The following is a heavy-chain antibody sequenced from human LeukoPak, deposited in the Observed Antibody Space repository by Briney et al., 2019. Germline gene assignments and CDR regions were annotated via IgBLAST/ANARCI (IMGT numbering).Heavy chain of an antibody. Sequence: SETLSLTCSVSGGSISGDHWSWIRQPPGKGLEWIGYMSPSGSTNYNPSLKSRGTIFRDTSKNLFFLKLSAVTAADTAVYYCARDRSINAFDIWGQGTVVTISA. J-gene: IGHJ3*02. CDR3: ARDRSINAFDI. D-gene: IGHD2-21*01. CDR2: MSPSGST. V-gene: IGHV4-59*01. CDR1: GGSISGDH.